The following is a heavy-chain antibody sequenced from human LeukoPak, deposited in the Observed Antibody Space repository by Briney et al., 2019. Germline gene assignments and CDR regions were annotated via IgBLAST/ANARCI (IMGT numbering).Heavy chain of an antibody. V-gene: IGHV4-59*08. J-gene: IGHJ4*02. CDR2: IYYSGST. CDR1: GGSISSYY. D-gene: IGHD6-13*01. CDR3: ASSSSSWYLYFDY. Sequence: PSETLSLTCTVSGGSISSYYWSWIRQPPGKGPEWIGYIYYSGSTNYNPSLKSRVTISVDTSKNQFSLKLSSVTAADTAVYYCASSSSSWYLYFDYWGQGTLVTVSS.